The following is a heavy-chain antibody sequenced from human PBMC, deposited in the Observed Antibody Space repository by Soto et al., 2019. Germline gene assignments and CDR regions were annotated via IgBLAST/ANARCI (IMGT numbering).Heavy chain of an antibody. Sequence: QVQLQESGPGLLKPSQTLSLTCNVSGGYFNSGVFYWSWIRQHPGKGLEWIGYIFHSGSTLYNPTLNSRVNLSADTSKNQLSLNLRSVTVADTAVYYCARGGIAGHWFDPWGQGTLVTVSS. V-gene: IGHV4-31*03. D-gene: IGHD6-13*01. CDR1: GGYFNSGVFY. J-gene: IGHJ5*02. CDR2: IFHSGST. CDR3: ARGGIAGHWFDP.